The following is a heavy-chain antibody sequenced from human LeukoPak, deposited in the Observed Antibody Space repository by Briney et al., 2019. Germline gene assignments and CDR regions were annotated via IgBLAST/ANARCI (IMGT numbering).Heavy chain of an antibody. CDR3: AREAESGYSYGHFDY. CDR1: GGTFSSYA. CDR2: IIPIFGIA. D-gene: IGHD5-18*01. V-gene: IGHV1-69*13. J-gene: IGHJ4*02. Sequence: SVKVSCKASGGTFSSYAISWVRQAPGQGLEWMGGIIPIFGIANYAQKFQGRVTISADESTSTAYMELSSLRSEDTAVYYCAREAESGYSYGHFDYWGQGTLVTVSS.